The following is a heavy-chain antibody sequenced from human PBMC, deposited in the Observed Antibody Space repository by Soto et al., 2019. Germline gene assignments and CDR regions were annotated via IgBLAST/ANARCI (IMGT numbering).Heavy chain of an antibody. Sequence: QVQLVQSGAAVKKPGASVKVSCKASGYTFSSYGISWVRQAPGQGLEWMGWISAYNGNTNYAPKFQGRVTMTTDPDTTTVDMELSSLSSDDACVYLCSRRRTYNTIGVCSFYGMEVWCQGTTVTVSS. D-gene: IGHD2-8*01. CDR3: SRRRTYNTIGVCSFYGMEV. CDR1: GYTFSSYG. J-gene: IGHJ6*02. V-gene: IGHV1-18*01. CDR2: ISAYNGNT.